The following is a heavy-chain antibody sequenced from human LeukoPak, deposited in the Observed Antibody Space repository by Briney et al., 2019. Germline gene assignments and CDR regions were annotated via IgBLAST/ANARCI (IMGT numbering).Heavy chain of an antibody. CDR2: IYYSGST. CDR1: GGSITSSSYY. Sequence: SETLSLTCTVSGGSITSSSYYWGWIRQPPGKGLEWIGSIYYSGSTYYNPSLKSRVTISVDTSKNQFSLNLSSVTAADTAVYYCAPYCSSTSCYGEGDYWGQGILVTVSS. J-gene: IGHJ4*02. V-gene: IGHV4-39*01. D-gene: IGHD2-2*01. CDR3: APYCSSTSCYGEGDY.